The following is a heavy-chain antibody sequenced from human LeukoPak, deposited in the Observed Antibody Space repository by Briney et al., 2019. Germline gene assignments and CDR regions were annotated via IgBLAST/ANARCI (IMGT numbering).Heavy chain of an antibody. CDR3: ARDNSLGDSAWWFDP. J-gene: IGHJ5*02. Sequence: ASVRVSCKASGYTFTNNYMHWVRQAPGQGLEWMGIINPSGDNTWYAQKFQGRVTLTRDMATSTDYMEVSSLRSEDTAVYYCARDNSLGDSAWWFDPWGQGTLVTVSS. CDR1: GYTFTNNY. CDR2: INPSGDNT. V-gene: IGHV1-46*01. D-gene: IGHD5-12*01.